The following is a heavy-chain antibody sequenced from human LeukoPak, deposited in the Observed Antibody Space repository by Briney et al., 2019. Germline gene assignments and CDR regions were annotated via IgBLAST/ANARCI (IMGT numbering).Heavy chain of an antibody. CDR3: ARVTYYYGSGRNYYMDV. J-gene: IGHJ6*03. CDR1: GYSFTSYW. Sequence: GESLKISCKGSGYSFTSYWIGWVRPMPGKGLEWMGIIYPGDSDTRYSPSFQGQVTISADKSISTAYLQWSSLKASDTAMYYCARVTYYYGSGRNYYMDVWGKGTTVTVSS. CDR2: IYPGDSDT. D-gene: IGHD3-10*01. V-gene: IGHV5-51*01.